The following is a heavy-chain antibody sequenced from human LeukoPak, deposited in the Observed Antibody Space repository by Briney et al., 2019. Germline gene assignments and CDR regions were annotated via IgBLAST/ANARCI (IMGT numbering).Heavy chain of an antibody. V-gene: IGHV3-21*01. Sequence: PGGSLRLSCAASGFTFSSYSMNWVCQSPGKGLEWVSSISSSSSYIYYADSVKGRFTISRDNAKNSLYLQMNSLRAEDTAVYYCARDRGAHDGYDWDYWSQGTLVTVSS. CDR2: ISSSSSYI. CDR1: GFTFSSYS. CDR3: ARDRGAHDGYDWDY. D-gene: IGHD5-12*01. J-gene: IGHJ4*02.